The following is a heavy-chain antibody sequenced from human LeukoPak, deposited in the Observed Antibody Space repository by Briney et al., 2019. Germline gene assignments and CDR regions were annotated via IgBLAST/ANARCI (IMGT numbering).Heavy chain of an antibody. CDR2: ISGAGGST. V-gene: IGHV3-23*01. CDR3: AINYSLDY. J-gene: IGHJ4*02. Sequence: AGGSLRLSCVASGITFNSYAMSWVRQGPGMGLEWVSSISGAGGSTYYADSVKGRFTISRDNSKKTLYLEMSSLRAEDAAVYYCAINYSLDYWGEGTLVTVSS. CDR1: GITFNSYA. D-gene: IGHD2-21*01.